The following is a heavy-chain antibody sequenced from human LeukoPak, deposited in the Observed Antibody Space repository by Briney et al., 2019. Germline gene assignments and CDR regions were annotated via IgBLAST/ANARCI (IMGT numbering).Heavy chain of an antibody. D-gene: IGHD4-17*01. CDR2: IYHSGST. J-gene: IGHJ4*02. CDR1: GYSISSGYY. CDR3: ARATVTTYFDY. Sequence: SETLSLTCTVSGYSISSGYYWGWIRQPPGKGLEWIGSIYHSGSTYYNPSLKSRVTISVDTSKNQFSLKLSSVTAADTAVYYCARATVTTYFDYWGQGTLVTVSS. V-gene: IGHV4-38-2*02.